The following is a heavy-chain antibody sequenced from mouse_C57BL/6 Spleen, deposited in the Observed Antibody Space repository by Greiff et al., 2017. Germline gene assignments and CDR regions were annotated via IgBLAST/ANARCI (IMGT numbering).Heavy chain of an antibody. Sequence: ESGPGLVKPSQSLSLTCSVTGYSITSGYYWNWIRQFPGNKLEWMGYISYDGSNNYNPSLKNRISITRDTSKNQFFLKLNSVTTEDTATYYCAREPAITTVVDWYFDVWGTGTTVTVSS. CDR1: GYSITSGYY. V-gene: IGHV3-6*01. CDR3: AREPAITTVVDWYFDV. J-gene: IGHJ1*03. D-gene: IGHD1-1*01. CDR2: ISYDGSN.